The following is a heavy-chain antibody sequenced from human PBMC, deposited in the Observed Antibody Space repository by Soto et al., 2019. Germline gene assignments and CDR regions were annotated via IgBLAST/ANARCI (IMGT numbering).Heavy chain of an antibody. CDR3: ARVDREHSSSWPPLHFDY. Sequence: QVQLVQSGAEVKKPGASVKVSCKASGYTFTGYYMHWVRQAPGQGLEWMGWINPNSGGTNYAQKFQGRVTMTRDTSLSTDYMELSRLRSDDTAVYYCARVDREHSSSWPPLHFDYWGQGTLVTVSS. CDR2: INPNSGGT. J-gene: IGHJ4*02. V-gene: IGHV1-2*02. D-gene: IGHD6-6*01. CDR1: GYTFTGYY.